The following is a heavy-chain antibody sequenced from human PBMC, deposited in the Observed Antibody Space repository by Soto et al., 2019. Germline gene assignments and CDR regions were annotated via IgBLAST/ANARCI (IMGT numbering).Heavy chain of an antibody. D-gene: IGHD2-15*01. CDR3: ARAHEVAWFDA. V-gene: IGHV3-21*01. CDR1: GFSFSSYT. J-gene: IGHJ5*02. CDR2: ITNRGTHT. Sequence: EVQLVESGGGLVKPGESLRLSCAASGFSFSSYTMNWVRQAPGKGLQWVSSITNRGTHTYSADSVKGRFTISRDNDKNSLYLQLNNLRAEDTAISLLARAHEVAWFDAWGLGTLVTVTS.